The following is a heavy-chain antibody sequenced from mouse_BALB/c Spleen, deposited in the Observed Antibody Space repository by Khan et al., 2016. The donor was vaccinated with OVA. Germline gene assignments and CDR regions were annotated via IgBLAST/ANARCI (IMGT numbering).Heavy chain of an antibody. V-gene: IGHV2-3*01. D-gene: IGHD1-1*01. CDR2: IWGDGST. CDR1: GLSLTNYG. Sequence: QVQLKESGPGLVAPSQSLSIRCTVSGLSLTNYGVSWVRQPPGKGLEWLGVIWGDGSTNYHSVLKSRLTINKDNSKSQVFVKLNSLQPDDTATYFCAIIYYANDWFAYWGQGTLVTVSA. CDR3: AIIYYANDWFAY. J-gene: IGHJ3*01.